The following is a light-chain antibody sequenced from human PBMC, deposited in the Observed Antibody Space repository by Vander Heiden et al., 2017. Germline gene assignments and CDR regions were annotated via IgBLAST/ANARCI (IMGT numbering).Light chain of an antibody. J-gene: IGKJ4*01. V-gene: IGKV3-11*01. CDR3: QQRSNWPLT. Sequence: EIQLPPSPSTLSSSAGERATLSCRASQSVSSYLAWYQQKPGQAPRLLIYDASNMATGIPARFSGSGSGTDFTLTISSLEPEDFAVYYCQQRSNWPLTFGGGTKVEIK. CDR2: DAS. CDR1: QSVSSY.